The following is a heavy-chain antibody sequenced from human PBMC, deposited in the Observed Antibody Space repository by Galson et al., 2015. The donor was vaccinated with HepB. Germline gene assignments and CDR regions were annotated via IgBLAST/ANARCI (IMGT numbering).Heavy chain of an antibody. CDR2: IDWDDDK. CDR1: GFSVSTSGVR. Sequence: PALVKPTQTLTLTCTFSGFSVSTSGVRVSWIRQPPGKALEWLARIDWDDDKFYSTSLKTRLTISKDTSKNQVVLTMTNMDPVDTARYYCARSYRLGGSPRFAFDIWGQGTMVTVSS. J-gene: IGHJ3*02. D-gene: IGHD1-26*01. CDR3: ARSYRLGGSPRFAFDI. V-gene: IGHV2-70*04.